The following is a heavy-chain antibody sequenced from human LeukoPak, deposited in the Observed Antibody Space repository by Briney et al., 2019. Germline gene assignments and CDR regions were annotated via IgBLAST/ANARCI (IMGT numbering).Heavy chain of an antibody. CDR1: GYSLTNYW. D-gene: IGHD5-12*01. CDR2: TYPGDSDT. J-gene: IGHJ4*02. CDR3: ARQGTIVAGTLGTTFDY. V-gene: IGHV5-51*01. Sequence: GESLKISCKAFGYSLTNYWIGWVRQMPGKGLEWMVITYPGDSDTKYSPSFQGQVTISADKSINTAYLQWSSLRASDTAMYYCARQGTIVAGTLGTTFDYWGQGTLLTVSS.